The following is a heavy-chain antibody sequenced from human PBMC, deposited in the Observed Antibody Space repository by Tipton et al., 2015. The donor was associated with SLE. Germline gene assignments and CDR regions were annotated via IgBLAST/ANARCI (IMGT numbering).Heavy chain of an antibody. Sequence: TLSLTCTVSGGSIRSGGYYWSWIRQHPGQGLEWIGYVNYRGSAYYNPSLKSRSTLLADTSTNQVSLRLTSVTAADTAVYYCARRGSFLRFFDFWGQGTLVAVSS. D-gene: IGHD3-10*01. J-gene: IGHJ4*02. CDR3: ARRGSFLRFFDF. CDR2: VNYRGSA. V-gene: IGHV4-31*03. CDR1: GGSIRSGGYY.